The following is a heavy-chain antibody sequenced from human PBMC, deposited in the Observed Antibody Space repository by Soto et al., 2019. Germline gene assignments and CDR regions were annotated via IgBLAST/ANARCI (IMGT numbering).Heavy chain of an antibody. V-gene: IGHV3-11*01. CDR2: ITFSGNTV. CDR1: GFTFSDSY. Sequence: GGSLRLSCAASGFTFSDSYMSWIRQAPGKGLEWISYITFSGNTVYYADSLKGRFTISRDNAKNSLYLQMNRLRAEDTAVYYCARVSWREKYGMDVWGQGTTFTVSS. CDR3: ARVSWREKYGMDV. J-gene: IGHJ6*02.